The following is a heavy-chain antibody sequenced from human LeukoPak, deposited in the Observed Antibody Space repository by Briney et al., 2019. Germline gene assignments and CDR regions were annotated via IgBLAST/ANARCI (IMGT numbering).Heavy chain of an antibody. V-gene: IGHV4-34*01. CDR1: GGFFSGYY. CDR3: ASRRNILTGYYNRNWFDP. CDR2: INHSGST. Sequence: PSETLSLTCAVYGGFFSGYYWSWIRQPPGKGLEWIGEINHSGSTNYNPSLKSRVTISVDTSKNQFSLKLSSVTAADTAVYYCASRRNILTGYYNRNWFDPWGQGTLVTVSS. J-gene: IGHJ5*02. D-gene: IGHD3-9*01.